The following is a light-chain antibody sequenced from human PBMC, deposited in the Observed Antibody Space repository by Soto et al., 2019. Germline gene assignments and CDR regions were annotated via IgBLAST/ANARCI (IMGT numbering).Light chain of an antibody. V-gene: IGKV1-39*01. J-gene: IGKJ1*01. CDR2: AAS. CDR1: QSISNY. Sequence: DIQMTQSPSSLSASVGDRVTITCRARQSISNYLNWYQQKPGKAPKLLIYAASSLQSGVPSRFSGSGSGTDFNLTISSLQPEDFATYYCQQSYGTPWTFGQGTKVGIQ. CDR3: QQSYGTPWT.